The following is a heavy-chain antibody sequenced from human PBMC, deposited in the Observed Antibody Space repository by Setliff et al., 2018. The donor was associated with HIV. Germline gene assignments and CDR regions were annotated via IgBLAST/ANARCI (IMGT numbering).Heavy chain of an antibody. Sequence: GGSLRLSCAASGFTFSTYGIHWVRQAPGKGLEWVAVIWYDGTNKYYADSVKGRFTISRDNSKNTLYLQMNSLRAEDTAMYYCARGGFGVVIIERLGVDYWGQGTKVTVSS. J-gene: IGHJ4*02. CDR3: ARGGFGVVIIERLGVDY. CDR1: GFTFSTYG. CDR2: IWYDGTNK. D-gene: IGHD3-3*01. V-gene: IGHV3-33*01.